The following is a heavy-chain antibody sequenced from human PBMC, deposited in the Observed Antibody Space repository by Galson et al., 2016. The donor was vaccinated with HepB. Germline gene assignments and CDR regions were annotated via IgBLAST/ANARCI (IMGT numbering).Heavy chain of an antibody. CDR1: GFTFGSYS. D-gene: IGHD6-19*01. CDR3: ARSSWSSGCWCWNDY. J-gene: IGHJ4*02. CDR2: IRSGSDAI. V-gene: IGHV3-48*02. Sequence: SLRLSCAASGFTFGSYSMNWVRQAPGKGLEWVSYIRSGSDAIYYADSVKGRFTMSSDNVKNSLYLQMNSLRDEDTAVYYCARSSWSSGCWCWNDYWGQGTLVTVSS.